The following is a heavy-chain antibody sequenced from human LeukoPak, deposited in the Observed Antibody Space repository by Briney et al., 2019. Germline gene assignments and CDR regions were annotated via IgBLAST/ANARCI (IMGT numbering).Heavy chain of an antibody. D-gene: IGHD3-10*01. V-gene: IGHV1-69*13. CDR1: GGTFSSYA. Sequence: ASVTVSFKASGGTFSSYAISWVRQAPGQGLEWMGGIIPIFGTANYAQKFQGRVTITADESTSTAYKELSSLRSEDTAVYYCARGLTGHDGSWGQGTLVTVSS. CDR2: IIPIFGTA. J-gene: IGHJ4*02. CDR3: ARGLTGHDGS.